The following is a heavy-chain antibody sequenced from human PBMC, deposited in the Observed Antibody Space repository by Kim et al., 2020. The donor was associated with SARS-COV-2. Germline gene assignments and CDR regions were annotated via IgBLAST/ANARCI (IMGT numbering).Heavy chain of an antibody. CDR3: AKLDGVAGIVDY. V-gene: IGHV3-30*18. CDR1: EFTFSSYG. D-gene: IGHD6-19*01. Sequence: GGSLRLSCVASEFTFSSYGMHWVRQAPGKGLVWVSVITYDGSNKDYADSVKGRFTISRDNSKNTLYLQMNSLRAEDTAVYYCAKLDGVAGIVDYWGQGTL. CDR2: ITYDGSNK. J-gene: IGHJ4*02.